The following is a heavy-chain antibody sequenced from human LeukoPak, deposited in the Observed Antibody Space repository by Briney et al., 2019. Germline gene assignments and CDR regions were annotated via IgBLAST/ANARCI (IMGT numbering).Heavy chain of an antibody. V-gene: IGHV3-49*04. CDR1: GFTFSDHY. Sequence: GGSLRLSCAASGFTFSDHYMSWVRQAPGKGLEWVGFIRSKAYGGTTEYAASVKGRFTISREDSNSVAYVQMNSLKTEDTAVYYCTARRGGSRLDYWGQGTLVTVSS. J-gene: IGHJ4*02. CDR2: IRSKAYGGTT. D-gene: IGHD1-26*01. CDR3: TARRGGSRLDY.